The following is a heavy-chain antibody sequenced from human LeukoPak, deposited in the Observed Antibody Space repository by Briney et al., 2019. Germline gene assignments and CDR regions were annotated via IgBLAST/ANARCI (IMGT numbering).Heavy chain of an antibody. D-gene: IGHD3-9*01. Sequence: ASVKVSCKASGYTFTTYNINWVRQAPGQGLEWMGWISAYNGSTNYAQKLQGRVTMTTDTSTSTAYMELRSLRSDDTAVYYCARILNYDIGDYYYMDVWGKGTTVTVSS. V-gene: IGHV1-18*01. CDR2: ISAYNGST. CDR1: GYTFTTYN. CDR3: ARILNYDIGDYYYMDV. J-gene: IGHJ6*03.